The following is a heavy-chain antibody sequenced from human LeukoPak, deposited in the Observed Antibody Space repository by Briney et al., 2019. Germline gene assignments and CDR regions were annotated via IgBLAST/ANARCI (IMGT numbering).Heavy chain of an antibody. CDR3: AGIDP. CDR1: GFTFSSYA. Sequence: PGGSLRLSCAASGFTFSSYAMSWVRQAPGKGLEWVANIKQDGSEKYYVDSVKGRFTISRDNAKNSLYLQMNSLRAEDTAVYYCAGIDPWGQGTLVTVSS. CDR2: IKQDGSEK. V-gene: IGHV3-7*03. J-gene: IGHJ5*02.